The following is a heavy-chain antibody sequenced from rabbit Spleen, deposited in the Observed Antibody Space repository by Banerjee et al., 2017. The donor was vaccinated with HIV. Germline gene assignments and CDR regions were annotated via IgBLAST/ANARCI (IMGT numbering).Heavy chain of an antibody. J-gene: IGHJ4*01. V-gene: IGHV1S45*01. Sequence: QEQLVESGGGLVKPEGSLTLTCIASGIDFSSNYYMCWVRQAPGKGLEWIGCIYTGSGSAYYASWAKGRFTISKTSSTTVTLQMTGLTAADTGTYFCARGGIDGGDGLNLWGPGTLVTVS. CDR1: GIDFSSNYY. CDR2: IYTGSGSA. D-gene: IGHD2-1*01. CDR3: ARGGIDGGDGLNL.